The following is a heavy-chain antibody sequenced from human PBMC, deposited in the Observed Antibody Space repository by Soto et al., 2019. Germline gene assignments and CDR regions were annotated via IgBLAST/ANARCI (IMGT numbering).Heavy chain of an antibody. Sequence: SQTLSLTCAISGDSVSSNSAAWNWIRQSPSRGLEWLGRTYYRSKWYNDYAVSVKSRITINPDTSKNQFSLQLNSVTPEDTAVYYCARERGLDFWSGYYGFGWFDPWGQGTLVTVSS. D-gene: IGHD3-3*01. CDR1: GDSVSSNSAA. CDR3: ARERGLDFWSGYYGFGWFDP. V-gene: IGHV6-1*01. CDR2: TYYRSKWYN. J-gene: IGHJ5*02.